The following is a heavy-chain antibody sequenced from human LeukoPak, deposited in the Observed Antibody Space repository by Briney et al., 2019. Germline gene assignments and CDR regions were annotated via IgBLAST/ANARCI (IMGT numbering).Heavy chain of an antibody. V-gene: IGHV4-59*08. CDR3: ARGTIFGVVIDY. J-gene: IGHJ4*02. CDR1: GGSIGSYY. D-gene: IGHD3-3*01. Sequence: PSETLSLTCTVSGGSIGSYYWSWIRQPPGKGLEWIGYIYYSGSTNYNPSLKSRVTISVDKSKNQFSLKLSSVTAADTAVYYCARGTIFGVVIDYWGQGTLVTVSS. CDR2: IYYSGST.